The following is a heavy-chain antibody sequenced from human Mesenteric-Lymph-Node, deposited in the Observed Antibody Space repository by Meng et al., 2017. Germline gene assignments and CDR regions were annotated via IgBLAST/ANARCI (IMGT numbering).Heavy chain of an antibody. D-gene: IGHD3-22*01. V-gene: IGHV3-30*04. CDR1: GFTFSSYA. CDR3: ARMYYDSSGFARYYFDY. CDR2: ISYDGSNK. Sequence: GGSLRLSCAASGFTFSSYAMHWVRQAPGKGLEWVAVISYDGSNKYYADSVKGRFTISRDNSKNTLYLQMNSLRAEDTAVYYCARMYYDSSGFARYYFDYWGQGTLVTVSS. J-gene: IGHJ4*02.